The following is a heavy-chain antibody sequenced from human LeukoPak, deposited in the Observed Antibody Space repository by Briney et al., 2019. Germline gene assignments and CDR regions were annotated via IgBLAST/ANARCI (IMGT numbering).Heavy chain of an antibody. V-gene: IGHV3-74*01. D-gene: IGHD6-13*01. Sequence: GGSLRLSCAPSVLTFSSYRMHWAPDAPGEGVVWVSRINSDWRTTSWGDSVKGRFTISRDNAKNTLYLQMNSMRAEDTAVYYCARGARYSSSWYLDHGDDPFDYWGQGTLVTVSS. CDR2: INSDWRTT. CDR1: VLTFSSYR. CDR3: ARGARYSSSWYLDHGDDPFDY. J-gene: IGHJ4*02.